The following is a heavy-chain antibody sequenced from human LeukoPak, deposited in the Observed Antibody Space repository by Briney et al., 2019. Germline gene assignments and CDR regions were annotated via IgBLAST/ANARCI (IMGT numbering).Heavy chain of an antibody. Sequence: SETLSLTCTVSGGSISSYYWSWIRQPPGKGLEWMGYIYYSGSTNYNPSLKSRVTISVDTSKNQFSLELSSVTAADTAVYYCARGGSTGTNLNWVDPWGQGTLVTVSS. CDR3: ARGGSTGTNLNWVDP. CDR2: IYYSGST. V-gene: IGHV4-59*01. J-gene: IGHJ5*02. D-gene: IGHD1-1*01. CDR1: GGSISSYY.